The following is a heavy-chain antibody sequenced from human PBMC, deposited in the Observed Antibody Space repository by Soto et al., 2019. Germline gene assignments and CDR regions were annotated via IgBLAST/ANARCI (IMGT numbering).Heavy chain of an antibody. Sequence: GGSLRLSCAATGFTFSRYAMSWVRRAPGKGLEWVSGISASGGSTYYAGSVKGRFTISRDNSKNTLYLQVNSLRADDTAVYYCANLRDYGDYYFDYWGQGTLVTVSS. CDR1: GFTFSRYA. CDR2: ISASGGST. J-gene: IGHJ4*02. V-gene: IGHV3-23*01. D-gene: IGHD4-17*01. CDR3: ANLRDYGDYYFDY.